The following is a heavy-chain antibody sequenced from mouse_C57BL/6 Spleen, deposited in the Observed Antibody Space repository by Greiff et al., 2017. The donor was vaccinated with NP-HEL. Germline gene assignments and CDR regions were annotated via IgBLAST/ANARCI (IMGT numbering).Heavy chain of an antibody. CDR3: ASIMITTDYYAMDY. D-gene: IGHD2-4*01. V-gene: IGHV1-26*01. CDR1: GYTFTDYY. CDR2: INPNNGGT. J-gene: IGHJ4*01. Sequence: EVQLQQSGPELVKPGASVKISCKASGYTFTDYYMNWVKQSHGKSLEWIGDINPNNGGTSYNQKFKGKATLTVDKSSSTAYMELRSLTSEDSAVYYCASIMITTDYYAMDYWGQGTSVTVSS.